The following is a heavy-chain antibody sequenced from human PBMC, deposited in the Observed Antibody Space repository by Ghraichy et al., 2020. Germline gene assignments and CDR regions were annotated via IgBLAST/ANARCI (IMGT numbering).Heavy chain of an antibody. J-gene: IGHJ4*02. D-gene: IGHD2-21*02. CDR3: ARHGGSDPKEDY. Sequence: SETLSLTCTVSGGSISSYYWSWIRQPPGKGLEWIGYIYYSGSTNYNPSLKSRVTISVDTSKNQFSLKLSSVTAADTAVYYCARHGGSDPKEDYWGQGTLVTVSS. V-gene: IGHV4-59*08. CDR2: IYYSGST. CDR1: GGSISSYY.